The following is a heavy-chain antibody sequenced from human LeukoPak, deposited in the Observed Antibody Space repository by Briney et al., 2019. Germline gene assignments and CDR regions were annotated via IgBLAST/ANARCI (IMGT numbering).Heavy chain of an antibody. CDR3: ARLYCSSTSCYNYYYYGMDV. CDR2: IYYSGST. CDR1: GGSISSYY. D-gene: IGHD2-2*02. Sequence: ETLSLTCTAPGGSISSYYWSWIRQPPGQGLEWSGYIYYSGSTNYNPSLKSRVTISVDSSKNQFSLKLSSVTAADTAVYYCARLYCSSTSCYNYYYYGMDVWGQGTTVTVSS. V-gene: IGHV4-59*08. J-gene: IGHJ6*02.